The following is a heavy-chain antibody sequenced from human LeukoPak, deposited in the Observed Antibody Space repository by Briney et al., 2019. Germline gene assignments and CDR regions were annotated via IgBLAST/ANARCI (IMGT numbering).Heavy chain of an antibody. J-gene: IGHJ5*02. CDR3: ARGGRKNWFDP. V-gene: IGHV4-30-2*01. CDR1: GGSFSGYS. Sequence: PSETLSLTCAVYGGSFSGYSWSWIRQPPGKGLEWIGYIYHSGSTYYNPSLKSRVTISVDRSKNQFSLKLSSVTAADTAVYYCARGGRKNWFDPWGQGTLVTVSS. CDR2: IYHSGST.